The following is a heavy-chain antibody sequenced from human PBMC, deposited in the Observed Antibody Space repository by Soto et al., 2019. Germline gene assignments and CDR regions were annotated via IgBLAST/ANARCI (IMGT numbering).Heavy chain of an antibody. CDR3: AKRSSSWTGRSYYFDY. D-gene: IGHD6-13*01. J-gene: IGHJ4*02. V-gene: IGHV3-23*01. CDR1: GFTFSSYA. CDR2: ISGSGGST. Sequence: GGSLRLSCAASGFTFSSYAMSWVRQAPGKGLEWVSAISGSGGSTYYADSVKGRFTISRDNSKNTLYLQMNSLRAEDTAVYYCAKRSSSWTGRSYYFDYWGQGTLVTVSS.